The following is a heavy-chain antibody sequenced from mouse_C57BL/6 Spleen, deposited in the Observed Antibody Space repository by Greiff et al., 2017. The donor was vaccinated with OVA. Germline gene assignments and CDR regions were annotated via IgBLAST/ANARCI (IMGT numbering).Heavy chain of an antibody. D-gene: IGHD4-1*01. J-gene: IGHJ4*01. Sequence: VQLQQSGAELVRPGASVTLSCKASGYTFTDYEMHWVKQTPVHGLEWIGAIDPETGGTAYNQKFKGKAILTADKSSSTAYMELRSLTSEDSAVYYCTRSGSNWYYAMDYWGQGTSVTVSS. CDR3: TRSGSNWYYAMDY. V-gene: IGHV1-15*01. CDR2: IDPETGGT. CDR1: GYTFTDYE.